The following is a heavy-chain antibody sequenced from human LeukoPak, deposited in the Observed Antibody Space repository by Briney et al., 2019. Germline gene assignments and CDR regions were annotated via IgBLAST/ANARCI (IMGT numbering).Heavy chain of an antibody. Sequence: QPGGSLRLSCAASGFTFSSYAMSWVRQAPGKGLEWVSAISGSGGSTYYADSVKGRFTISRDNSKNTLYLQMNSLRAEDTAVYYCAIQLWLLSSFDYWGQGTLVTVSS. D-gene: IGHD5-18*01. V-gene: IGHV3-23*01. CDR2: ISGSGGST. CDR3: AIQLWLLSSFDY. J-gene: IGHJ4*02. CDR1: GFTFSSYA.